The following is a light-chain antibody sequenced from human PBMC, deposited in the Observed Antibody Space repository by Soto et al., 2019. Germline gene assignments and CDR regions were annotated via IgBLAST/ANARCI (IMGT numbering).Light chain of an antibody. CDR1: QSVSSS. CDR2: DTS. V-gene: IGKV3-11*01. Sequence: EIVLTQSPATLSLSPGERATLSCRASQSVSSSLAWYQQKPGQAPRLLIYDTSNRAPGIPARFSGSSSGTDFTLTISSLEPEDFAIYYCQQRSNWFTFGQGTRLE. J-gene: IGKJ5*01. CDR3: QQRSNWFT.